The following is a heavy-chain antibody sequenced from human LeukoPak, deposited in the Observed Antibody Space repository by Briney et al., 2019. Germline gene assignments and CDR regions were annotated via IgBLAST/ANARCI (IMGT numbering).Heavy chain of an antibody. D-gene: IGHD3-22*01. CDR2: ISSSSSYI. Sequence: GGSLRLSCAASGFTFSSYSMNWVRQAPGKGLEWVSSISSSSSYIYYADSVKGRFTISRDNAKNSLYLQMNSLRAEDTAVYYCARTWYYYDSSGYYLFDYWGQGTLVTVSS. CDR1: GFTFSSYS. CDR3: ARTWYYYDSSGYYLFDY. J-gene: IGHJ4*02. V-gene: IGHV3-21*01.